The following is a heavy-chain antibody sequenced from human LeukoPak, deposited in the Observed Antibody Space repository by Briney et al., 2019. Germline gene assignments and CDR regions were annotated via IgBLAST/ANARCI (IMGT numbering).Heavy chain of an antibody. J-gene: IGHJ2*01. CDR2: IYYSGST. CDR3: ARVREATMERYFDL. Sequence: PSETLSLTCTVSGGSISSYYWSWIRQPPGEGLEWIGYIYYSGSTNYNPSLKSRVTISVDTSKNQFSLKLSSVTAADTAVYYCARVREATMERYFDLWGRGTLVTVSS. CDR1: GGSISSYY. V-gene: IGHV4-59*01. D-gene: IGHD5-12*01.